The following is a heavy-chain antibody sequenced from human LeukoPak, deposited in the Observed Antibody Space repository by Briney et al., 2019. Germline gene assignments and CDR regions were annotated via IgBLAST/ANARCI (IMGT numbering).Heavy chain of an antibody. D-gene: IGHD3-22*01. V-gene: IGHV3-30*02. CDR1: GFTFSNYD. CDR3: AKGRLFEETDY. CDR2: IRYDGRNK. J-gene: IGHJ4*02. Sequence: GGSLRLSCAASGFTFSNYDMHWVRQAPGKGLEWVAFIRYDGRNKYYADSVKGRFTISRDNSKNTLYLQVNSLRAEDTAVYYCAKGRLFEETDYWGQGTLVTVSS.